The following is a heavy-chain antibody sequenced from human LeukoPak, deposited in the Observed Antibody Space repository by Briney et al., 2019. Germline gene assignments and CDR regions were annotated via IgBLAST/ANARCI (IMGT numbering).Heavy chain of an antibody. CDR3: ARVQYGNGWSAFDY. D-gene: IGHD6-19*01. Sequence: SVKVSCKASGGTSNNYRINWVRQAPGQGLEWMGGIIPLFETVSYSQKFKGRVTITADDSTTTGYMELSSLSADDTAIYYCARVQYGNGWSAFDYWGQGTVITVSS. J-gene: IGHJ4*02. CDR2: IIPLFETV. CDR1: GGTSNNYR. V-gene: IGHV1-69*13.